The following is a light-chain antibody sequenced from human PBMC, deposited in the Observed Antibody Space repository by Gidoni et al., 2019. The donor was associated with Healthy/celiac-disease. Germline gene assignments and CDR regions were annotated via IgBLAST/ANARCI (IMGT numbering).Light chain of an antibody. CDR1: SSNIGAGYD. Sequence: QSVRTQPPSVSGAPGQRVTISCTWSSSNIGAGYDVHWYQQLPGTAPKLLIYGNSHRPSGVPDRFSGSKSGTSASLAITGLQAEDEADYYCQSYDSSLSGSVFGGGTKLTVL. V-gene: IGLV1-40*01. J-gene: IGLJ2*01. CDR3: QSYDSSLSGSV. CDR2: GNS.